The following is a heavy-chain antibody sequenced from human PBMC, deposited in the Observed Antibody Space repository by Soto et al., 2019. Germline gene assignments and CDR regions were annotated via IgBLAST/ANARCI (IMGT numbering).Heavy chain of an antibody. CDR3: ARRSDWFDP. CDR1: GGSISSYY. Sequence: SETLSLTCTVSGGSISSYYWSWIRQPPGKGLEWIGYIYYSGSTNYNPSLKSRVTISVDTSKNQFSLKLSSVTAADTAVYYCARRSDWFDPWGQGTLVTVSS. J-gene: IGHJ5*02. D-gene: IGHD3-3*01. CDR2: IYYSGST. V-gene: IGHV4-59*01.